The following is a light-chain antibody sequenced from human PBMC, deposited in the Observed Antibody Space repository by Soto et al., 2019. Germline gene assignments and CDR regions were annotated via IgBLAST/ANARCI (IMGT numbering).Light chain of an antibody. Sequence: QYALTQPASVSGSPGQSITISCTGTSSDVGGYNYVSWYQQHPGKAPKLMIYDVSNRPSGVSNRFSGSKSGNTASLTISGLQAEDEADYYCSSYTSSSTVFGGGTKVTVL. CDR3: SSYTSSSTV. CDR1: SSDVGGYNY. J-gene: IGLJ2*01. CDR2: DVS. V-gene: IGLV2-14*01.